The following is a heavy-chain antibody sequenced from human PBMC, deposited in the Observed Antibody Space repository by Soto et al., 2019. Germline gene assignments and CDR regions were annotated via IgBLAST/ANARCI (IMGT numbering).Heavy chain of an antibody. Sequence: EVQLVESGGGLVQPGGSLRLSCAASGFTVSSNYMSWVRQAPGKGLEWVSVYSGGSTYYADSVKGRFTISRDNSKNTLYLQMNSLRAEDTAVYYCARMGDSSGYSGWFEPWGQGTLVTVSS. CDR3: ARMGDSSGYSGWFEP. D-gene: IGHD3-22*01. CDR1: GFTVSSNY. J-gene: IGHJ5*02. CDR2: YSGGST. V-gene: IGHV3-66*01.